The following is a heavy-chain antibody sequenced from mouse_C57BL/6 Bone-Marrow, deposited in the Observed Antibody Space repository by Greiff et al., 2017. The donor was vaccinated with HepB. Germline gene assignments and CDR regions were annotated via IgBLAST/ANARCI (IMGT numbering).Heavy chain of an antibody. V-gene: IGHV1-81*01. D-gene: IGHD1-1*01. CDR1: GYTFTSYG. CDR2: IYPRSGNT. CDR3: ARGCYVSSPLFAY. J-gene: IGHJ3*01. Sequence: QVQLQQPGAELARPGASVKLSCKASGYTFTSYGISWVKQRTGQGLEWIGEIYPRSGNTYYNEKFKGKATLTADKSSSTAYMELRSLTSEDSAVYFCARGCYVSSPLFAYWGQGTLVTVSA.